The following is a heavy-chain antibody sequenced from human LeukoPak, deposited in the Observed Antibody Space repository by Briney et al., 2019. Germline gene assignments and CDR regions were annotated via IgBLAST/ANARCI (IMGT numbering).Heavy chain of an antibody. D-gene: IGHD5-18*01. CDR3: ARDLTAANAFDI. V-gene: IGHV4-4*07. J-gene: IGHJ3*02. Sequence: SETLSLTCTVSGGSISSYYWSWIRQPAGKGLQWIGRIYTSGSTNYNPSLKSRVTMSVDTSKNQFSLKLSSVTAADTAVYYCARDLTAANAFDIWGQGTMVTVSS. CDR1: GGSISSYY. CDR2: IYTSGST.